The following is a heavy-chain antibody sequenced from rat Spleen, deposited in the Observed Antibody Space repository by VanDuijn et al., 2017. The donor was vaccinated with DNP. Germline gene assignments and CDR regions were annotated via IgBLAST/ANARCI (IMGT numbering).Heavy chain of an antibody. V-gene: IGHV5S11*01. CDR3: ARVQLGYYALDA. CDR2: ISTGGGNT. Sequence: EVQLVESGGGLVQPGRSTKLSCAASGFTFSNYYMAWVRQAPTKGLEWVASISTGGGNTYYRDSVKGRFTISRDNAKSTLYLEMDSLRSEETATYYCARVQLGYYALDAWGQGTSVTVSS. CDR1: GFTFSNYY. D-gene: IGHD5-1*01. J-gene: IGHJ4*01.